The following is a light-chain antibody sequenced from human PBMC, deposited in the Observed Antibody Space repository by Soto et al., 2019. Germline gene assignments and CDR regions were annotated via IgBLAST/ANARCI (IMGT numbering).Light chain of an antibody. CDR2: EVT. J-gene: IGLJ1*01. Sequence: QSALTQPASVSGSPGQSITISCTGGSSDIGGYNYVSWFQQHPGKAPKLMIYEVTNRPSGVSNRFSGSKSGSTASLTISGLQAEDEADYYGSSYTSSKTLVLGTGTKVTVL. CDR1: SSDIGGYNY. V-gene: IGLV2-14*01. CDR3: SSYTSSKTLV.